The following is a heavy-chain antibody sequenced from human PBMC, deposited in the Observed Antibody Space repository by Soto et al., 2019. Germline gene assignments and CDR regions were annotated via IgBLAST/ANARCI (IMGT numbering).Heavy chain of an antibody. Sequence: PGGSLRLSCSVSGFSFSSYTMHWVRQAPEKGLEYVSSIDTNGVSIYYADSVKGRFTISRDNSKNTLYLQMSSLRAEDTAVYYCVKDRYVDYWGQGAMVTVSS. CDR3: VKDRYVDY. J-gene: IGHJ4*02. CDR2: IDTNGVSI. V-gene: IGHV3-64D*06. CDR1: GFSFSSYT.